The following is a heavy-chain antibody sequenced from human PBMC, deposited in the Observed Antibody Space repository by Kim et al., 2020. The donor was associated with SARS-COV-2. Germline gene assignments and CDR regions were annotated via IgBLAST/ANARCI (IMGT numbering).Heavy chain of an antibody. D-gene: IGHD2-2*01. CDR1: GGSFSGYY. V-gene: IGHV4-34*01. J-gene: IGHJ2*01. CDR2: INHSGST. CDR3: ARGRAVPAAKFFDL. Sequence: SETLSLTCAVYGGSFSGYYWSWIRQPPGKGLEWIGEINHSGSTNYNPSLKSRVTISVDTSKNQFSLKLSSVTAADTAVYYCARGRAVPAAKFFDLWGRGT.